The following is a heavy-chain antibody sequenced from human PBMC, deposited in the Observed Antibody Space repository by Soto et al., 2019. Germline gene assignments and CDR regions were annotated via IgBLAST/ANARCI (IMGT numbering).Heavy chain of an antibody. Sequence: GGSLRLSCAASGFTFSSYAMSWVRQAPGKGLEWVSAISGSGGSTYYADSVKGRFTISRDNSKNTLYLQMNSLRAEDTAVYYCAKGDYPTTPFRVVSTLYGMDVWGQGTTVTVSS. D-gene: IGHD3-10*01. CDR2: ISGSGGST. CDR1: GFTFSSYA. CDR3: AKGDYPTTPFRVVSTLYGMDV. J-gene: IGHJ6*02. V-gene: IGHV3-23*01.